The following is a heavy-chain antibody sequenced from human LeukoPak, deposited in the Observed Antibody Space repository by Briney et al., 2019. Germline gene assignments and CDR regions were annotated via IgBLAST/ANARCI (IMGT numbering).Heavy chain of an antibody. J-gene: IGHJ4*02. D-gene: IGHD4-17*01. V-gene: IGHV4-31*03. CDR3: ARKPYGDHFDY. CDR1: GGSISSGGYY. CDR2: IYYSGST. Sequence: SQTLSLTCTVSGGSISSGGYYWSWIRQHPGKGLEWTGYIYYSGSTYYNPSLKSRVTISVDASKNQFSLKLSSVTAADTAVYYCARKPYGDHFDYWGQGTLVTVSS.